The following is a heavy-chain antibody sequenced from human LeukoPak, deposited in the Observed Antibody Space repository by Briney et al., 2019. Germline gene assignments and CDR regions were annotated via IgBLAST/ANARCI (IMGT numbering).Heavy chain of an antibody. CDR3: AVTITMVRGVMAFDY. D-gene: IGHD3-10*01. V-gene: IGHV3-23*01. CDR2: ISGSGGST. Sequence: PGGSLRLSCAASGFTFSSYAMSWVRQAPGKGLEWVSAISGSGGSTYYADSVKGRFTISRDNAKNSLYLQMNSLRAEDMALYYCAVTITMVRGVMAFDYWGQGTLVTVSS. J-gene: IGHJ4*02. CDR1: GFTFSSYA.